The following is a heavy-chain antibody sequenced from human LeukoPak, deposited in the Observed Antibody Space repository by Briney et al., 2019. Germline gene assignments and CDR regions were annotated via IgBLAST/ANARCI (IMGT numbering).Heavy chain of an antibody. CDR1: GGSISSYY. CDR3: ARAWATDYFDY. J-gene: IGHJ4*02. CDR2: MYYSGTI. Sequence: SETLSRTCTVPGGSISSYYWSWIRQPPGKGLGWIGSMYYSGTINYNPSLKSRVTISVDTSKNQFSLKLSSVPAADTAMYYCARAWATDYFDYWGQGTLVTVSS. V-gene: IGHV4-59*01.